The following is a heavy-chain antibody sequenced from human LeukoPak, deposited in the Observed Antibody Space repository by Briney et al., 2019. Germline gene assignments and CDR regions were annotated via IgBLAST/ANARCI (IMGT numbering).Heavy chain of an antibody. CDR1: GNTFTDLY. J-gene: IGHJ4*02. CDR3: ATDFYRGRQFDY. Sequence: RASVKVSCKVSGNTFTDLYMNWVRQAPGKGLEWMGGIDTEDVETIYAQKFQGRVTMTEDTSTETAYMELTSLRPEDTAVYYCATDFYRGRQFDYWGQGTLVTVSS. V-gene: IGHV1-24*01. D-gene: IGHD2/OR15-2a*01. CDR2: IDTEDVET.